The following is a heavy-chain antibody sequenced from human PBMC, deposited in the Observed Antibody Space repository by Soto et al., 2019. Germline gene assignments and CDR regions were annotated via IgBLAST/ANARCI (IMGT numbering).Heavy chain of an antibody. Sequence: EVQLVESGGGLVQPGGSLRLSCAASGFTFSSYDMHWVRQAPGKGLEYISAINSNGGITYYANSVKGRLTISRDNSKNTVYLQMGSLRVEDMAVYYCVGDTSFDCWGQGTLVTVSS. CDR1: GFTFSSYD. CDR2: INSNGGIT. J-gene: IGHJ4*02. V-gene: IGHV3-64*01. CDR3: VGDTSFDC.